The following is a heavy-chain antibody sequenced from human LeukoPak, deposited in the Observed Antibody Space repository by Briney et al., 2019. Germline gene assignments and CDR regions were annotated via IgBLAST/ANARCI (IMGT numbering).Heavy chain of an antibody. Sequence: GGSLRLSCAASGLIFNNYAMSWVRQAPGKGLEWVSAISGSGGNTDYADSVKGRFTISRDNSKNTLYLQMNSLRAEDTAVYYCAKDPPKKGYCSSTSCYTFDYWGQGTLVTVSS. CDR1: GLIFNNYA. D-gene: IGHD2-2*02. CDR3: AKDPPKKGYCSSTSCYTFDY. V-gene: IGHV3-23*01. CDR2: ISGSGGNT. J-gene: IGHJ4*02.